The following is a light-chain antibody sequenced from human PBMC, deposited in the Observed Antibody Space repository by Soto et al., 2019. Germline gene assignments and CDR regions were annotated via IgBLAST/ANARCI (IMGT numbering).Light chain of an antibody. CDR1: RSDIGAYNF. Sequence: QSVLTQPASVSGCPGQSITSCCTGTRSDIGAYNFVSWYQQHPGEVPKLILYDVNVRPSGVSNRFSGSKSGNTASLTISGLQAEDEADYYCTSLTTSTTMKFGGGTKVTVL. CDR3: TSLTTSTTMK. J-gene: IGLJ2*01. CDR2: DVN. V-gene: IGLV2-14*03.